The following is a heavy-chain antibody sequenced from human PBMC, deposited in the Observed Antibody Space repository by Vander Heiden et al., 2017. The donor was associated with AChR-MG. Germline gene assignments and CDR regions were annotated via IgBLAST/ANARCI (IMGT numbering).Heavy chain of an antibody. V-gene: IGHV1-2*02. Sequence: QVQLVQSGAEVKKPGASVKVSCKASGYTFTGYYMHWVRQAPGQGLEWMGWINPNSGGTNYAQKVQGRVTMTRDTSISTAYMELSRLRSDDTAVYYCARDPPDTAMVHFDYWGQGTLVTVSS. CDR2: INPNSGGT. J-gene: IGHJ4*02. D-gene: IGHD5-18*01. CDR3: ARDPPDTAMVHFDY. CDR1: GYTFTGYY.